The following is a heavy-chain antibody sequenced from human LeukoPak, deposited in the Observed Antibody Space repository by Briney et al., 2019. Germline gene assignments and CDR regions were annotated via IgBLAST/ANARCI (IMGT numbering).Heavy chain of an antibody. V-gene: IGHV4-4*02. CDR2: IYHSGST. Sequence: WVRQAPGKGLEWIGEIYHSGSTNYNPSLKSRVTISVDKSKNQFSLKLSSVTAADTAVYYCARAPRYDILTLWGQGTLVTVSS. D-gene: IGHD3-9*01. J-gene: IGHJ4*02. CDR3: ARAPRYDILTL.